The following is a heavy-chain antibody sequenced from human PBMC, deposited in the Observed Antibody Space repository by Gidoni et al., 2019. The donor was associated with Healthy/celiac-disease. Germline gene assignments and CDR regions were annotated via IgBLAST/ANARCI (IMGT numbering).Heavy chain of an antibody. CDR3: ARVGVLWCGELLRIKGFDY. D-gene: IGHD3-10*01. J-gene: IGHJ4*02. CDR2: IYHSGSS. V-gene: IGHV4-4*02. Sequence: VQLQESGPGLVNPSGTLSPTGAVSGCPIGSSNWWSWVRRPPGKGMEWFGEIYHSGSSNYNPSLKSRVTMSVDKSKNQFSLKLISVTAADTAVYYCARVGVLWCGELLRIKGFDYWGQGTLVTVSS. CDR1: GCPIGSSNW.